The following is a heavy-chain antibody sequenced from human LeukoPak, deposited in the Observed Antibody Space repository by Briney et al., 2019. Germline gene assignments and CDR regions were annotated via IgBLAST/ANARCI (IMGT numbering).Heavy chain of an antibody. CDR3: ARQFRYSGSYQLDY. J-gene: IGHJ4*02. D-gene: IGHD1-26*01. CDR2: IYTSGST. Sequence: SETLSLTCTVSGGSISSYYWSWIRQPPGKGLEWIGYIYTSGSTNYNPSLKSRVTISVDTSKNQFSLKLSSVTAADTAVYYCARQFRYSGSYQLDYWGQGTLVTVSS. V-gene: IGHV4-4*09. CDR1: GGSISSYY.